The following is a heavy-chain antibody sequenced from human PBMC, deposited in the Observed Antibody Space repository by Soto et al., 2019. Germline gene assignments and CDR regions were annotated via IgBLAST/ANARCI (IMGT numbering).Heavy chain of an antibody. D-gene: IGHD2-15*01. CDR2: INTATGDT. CDR3: ARTRGYCSGGSCYPLDH. Sequence: QVQLVQSGAGVQKPGATANISCKASGYRFTAYDMHWVRQAPGQRLEWLGWINTATGDTKYSPSFQGRVTLSRDTSATTAYVELSGLRFEDTAVYYCARTRGYCSGGSCYPLDHWGQGTLVTVSS. CDR1: GYRFTAYD. J-gene: IGHJ4*02. V-gene: IGHV1-3*04.